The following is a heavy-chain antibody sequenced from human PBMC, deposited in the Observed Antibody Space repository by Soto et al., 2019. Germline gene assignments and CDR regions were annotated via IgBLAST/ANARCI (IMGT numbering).Heavy chain of an antibody. Sequence: QVQLQESGPGLVKPSGTLSLTCAVSGGSISSSNWWSWVRQPPGKGLEWIGEIYHSGSTNYNPSPKRRVTISVDKSKNQFSLKLSSVTAADTAVYSCARDPSPPYGDNRNSDYWGQGTLVTVSS. CDR1: GGSISSSNW. D-gene: IGHD4-17*01. V-gene: IGHV4-4*02. CDR2: IYHSGST. CDR3: ARDPSPPYGDNRNSDY. J-gene: IGHJ4*02.